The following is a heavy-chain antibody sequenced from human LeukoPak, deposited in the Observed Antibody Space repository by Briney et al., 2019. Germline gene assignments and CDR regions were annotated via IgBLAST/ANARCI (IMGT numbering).Heavy chain of an antibody. Sequence: PGGSLRLSCAASGFTFSNYAMSWVRQAPGKGLEWVSAISGSASSTYHADSVKGRFIISRDNSKNTLYLQMNSLRADDTAVYYCAMKAVPRPRLHDAFDLWGQGTVVSVSS. D-gene: IGHD5-24*01. J-gene: IGHJ3*01. V-gene: IGHV3-23*01. CDR3: AMKAVPRPRLHDAFDL. CDR2: ISGSASST. CDR1: GFTFSNYA.